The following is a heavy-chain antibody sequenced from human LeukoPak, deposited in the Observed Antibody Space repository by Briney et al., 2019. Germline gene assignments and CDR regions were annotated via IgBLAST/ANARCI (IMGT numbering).Heavy chain of an antibody. CDR1: GYTFTGYY. D-gene: IGHD2-15*01. Sequence: ASVKVSCKASGYTFTGYYMHWVRQAPGQGLEWMGWINPNSGGTNYAQKFQGRVTMTRDTSISTAYMELSRLRSDDTAVYYCAIGTIVVVVAARGFDYWGQGTLVTVSS. CDR2: INPNSGGT. CDR3: AIGTIVVVVAARGFDY. V-gene: IGHV1-2*02. J-gene: IGHJ4*02.